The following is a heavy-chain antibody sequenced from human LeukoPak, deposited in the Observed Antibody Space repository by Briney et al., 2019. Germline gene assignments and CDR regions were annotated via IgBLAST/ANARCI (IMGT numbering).Heavy chain of an antibody. CDR1: GGSISSYY. CDR2: IYYSGST. CDR3: ARDQEDGQWLGNWFDP. D-gene: IGHD6-19*01. J-gene: IGHJ5*02. V-gene: IGHV4-59*01. Sequence: SETLSLTCTVSGGSISSYYWSWIRQPPGKGLEWIGYIYYSGSTNYNPSLKSRVTISVDTSKNQFSLKLSSVTAADTAAYYCARDQEDGQWLGNWFDPWGQGTLVTVSS.